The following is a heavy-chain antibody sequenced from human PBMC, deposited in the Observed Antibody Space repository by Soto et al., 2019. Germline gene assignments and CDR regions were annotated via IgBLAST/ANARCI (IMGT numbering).Heavy chain of an antibody. CDR3: AIAEYCSSTSCYYYYYGMDV. D-gene: IGHD2-2*01. CDR2: INPSGGST. Sequence: ASVKVSCKASGYTFTSYYMHWVRQAPGQGLEWMGIINPSGGSTSYAQKFQGRVTMTRDTSTSTVYMELSSLISEDTAVYYCAIAEYCSSTSCYYYYYGMDVRGQGTTVTVSS. V-gene: IGHV1-46*01. J-gene: IGHJ6*02. CDR1: GYTFTSYY.